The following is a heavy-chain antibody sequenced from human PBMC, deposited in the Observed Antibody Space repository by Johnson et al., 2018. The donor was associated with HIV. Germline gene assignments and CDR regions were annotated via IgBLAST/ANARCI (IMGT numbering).Heavy chain of an antibody. Sequence: VQLVESGGGLVQPGGSLRLSCAASGFTFSSYGMHWVRQAPGRGLEWVSGINWNGGSAGYTDSVMGRFTISRDSAQNSVSLQMNSLRAEDTALYYCAKGVASTTVAAFDIWGPGTMVTVSS. J-gene: IGHJ3*02. CDR2: INWNGGSA. CDR1: GFTFSSYG. V-gene: IGHV3-20*04. D-gene: IGHD4-17*01. CDR3: AKGVASTTVAAFDI.